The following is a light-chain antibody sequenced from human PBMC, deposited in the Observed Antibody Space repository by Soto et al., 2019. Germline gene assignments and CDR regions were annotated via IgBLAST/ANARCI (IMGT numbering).Light chain of an antibody. V-gene: IGKV1-39*01. CDR2: VAS. Sequence: DIQMTQSPSSLSASVGDTVTITCRARQSITTYLNWYQQKPGQPPNLLIYVASSLQSEVASRFSGSGSATDFTLTITSLQPEDFATYYCQQSYGTPITFGQGTRLEIK. J-gene: IGKJ5*01. CDR3: QQSYGTPIT. CDR1: QSITTY.